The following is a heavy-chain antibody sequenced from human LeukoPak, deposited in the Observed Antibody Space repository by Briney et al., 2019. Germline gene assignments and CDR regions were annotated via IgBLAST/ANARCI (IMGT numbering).Heavy chain of an antibody. CDR3: ARATCSGGSCYGAFDY. CDR1: GFTFSSYS. J-gene: IGHJ4*02. V-gene: IGHV3-21*01. CDR2: ISSSSSYI. Sequence: GGSLRPSCAASGFTFSSYSMNWVRQAPGKGLEWVSSISSSSSYIYYADLVKGRFTISRDNAKNSLYLQMNSLRAEDTAVYYCARATCSGGSCYGAFDYWGQGTLVTVSS. D-gene: IGHD2-15*01.